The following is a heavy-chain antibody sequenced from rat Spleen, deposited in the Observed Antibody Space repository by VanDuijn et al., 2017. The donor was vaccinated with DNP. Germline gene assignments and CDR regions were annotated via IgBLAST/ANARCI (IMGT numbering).Heavy chain of an antibody. CDR1: GYTFTSYY. CDR3: ASSDVYYGRVIWFAY. CDR2: INTGSGGT. J-gene: IGHJ3*01. V-gene: IGHV1-43*01. D-gene: IGHD1-6*01. Sequence: QVQLQQSGAELAKPGSSVKISCKASGYTFTSYYIGCIKQTTGQGLEYIGYINTGSGGTNYNEKFKGKATLTVDKSSSTAFMQLSSLTPDDSAVYYCASSDVYYGRVIWFAYWGQGTLVTVSS.